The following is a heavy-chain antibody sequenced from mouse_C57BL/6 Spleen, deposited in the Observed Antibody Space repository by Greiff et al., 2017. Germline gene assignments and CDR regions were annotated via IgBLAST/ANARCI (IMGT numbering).Heavy chain of an antibody. CDR1: GYTFTSYG. D-gene: IGHD1-1*01. Sequence: VQRVESGAELARPGASVKLSCTASGYTFTSYGISWVKQRTGQGLEWIGEIYPRSGNTYYNEKFKGKATLTADKSSSTAYMELRSLTSEDSAVYFCARENYGSSPFAYWGQGTLVTVSA. CDR3: ARENYGSSPFAY. V-gene: IGHV1-81*01. CDR2: IYPRSGNT. J-gene: IGHJ3*01.